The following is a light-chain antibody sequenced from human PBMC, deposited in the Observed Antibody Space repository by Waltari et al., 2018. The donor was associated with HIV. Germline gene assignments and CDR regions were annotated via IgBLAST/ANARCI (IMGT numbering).Light chain of an antibody. J-gene: IGKJ2*01. CDR2: GAS. CDR3: QQYSSAPRS. CDR1: QTVDSSY. Sequence: EIVLTQSPGPLSLSPGETVTLSCRASQTVDSSYLAWYQQKPGQPPRLLIYGASSRATGIPDRFSGSGSGADFTLTISGLEPEDFAVYYCQQYSSAPRSFGQGTKLEIK. V-gene: IGKV3-20*01.